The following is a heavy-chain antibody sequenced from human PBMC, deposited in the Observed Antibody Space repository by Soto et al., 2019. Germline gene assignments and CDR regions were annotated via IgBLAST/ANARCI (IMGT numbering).Heavy chain of an antibody. D-gene: IGHD6-13*01. Sequence: SETLSLTCTVSGCSISSYYWSWIRQPPGKGLEWIGYIYYSGSTNYNPSLKSRVTISVDTSKNQFSLKLSSVTAADTAVYYCARGEAGTYYYYYYMDVWGKGTTVTVSS. J-gene: IGHJ6*03. CDR2: IYYSGST. CDR3: ARGEAGTYYYYYYMDV. CDR1: GCSISSYY. V-gene: IGHV4-59*01.